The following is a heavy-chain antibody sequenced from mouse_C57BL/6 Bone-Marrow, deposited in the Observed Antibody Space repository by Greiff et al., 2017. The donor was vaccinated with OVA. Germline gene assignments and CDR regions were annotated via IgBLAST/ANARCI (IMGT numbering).Heavy chain of an antibody. J-gene: IGHJ2*01. CDR2: ISGGGGNT. V-gene: IGHV5-9*01. Sequence: EVMLVESGGGLVKPGGSLKLSCAASGFTFSSYTMSWVRQTPEKRLEWVATISGGGGNTYYQDSVKGRFTISRDNAKNTPYLQMRSLRSEDTALYYCARNKNYDYWGKGTTLTVSS. CDR3: ARNKNYDY. CDR1: GFTFSSYT.